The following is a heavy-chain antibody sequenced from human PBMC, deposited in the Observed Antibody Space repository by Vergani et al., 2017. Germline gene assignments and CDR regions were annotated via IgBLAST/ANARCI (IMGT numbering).Heavy chain of an antibody. CDR1: GGSISSYY. CDR3: ARSRAAPPDIYLFDY. CDR2: IYYSGST. V-gene: IGHV4-59*01. D-gene: IGHD1-14*01. Sequence: QVQLQESGPGLVKPSETLSLTCPVSGGSISSYYWSWIRQPPGKGLEWIGYIYYSGSTNYNPSLKSRVTISVDTSKNQFSLKLSSVTAADTAMYYCARSRAAPPDIYLFDYWGQGTLVTVSS. J-gene: IGHJ4*02.